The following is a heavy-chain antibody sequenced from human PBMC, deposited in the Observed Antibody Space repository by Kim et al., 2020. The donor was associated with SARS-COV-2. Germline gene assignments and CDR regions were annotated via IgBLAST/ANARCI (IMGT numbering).Heavy chain of an antibody. V-gene: IGHV3-30*18. Sequence: GGSLRLSCAASGFTFSTYCMHWVRQAPGKGLEWVALISYDGSDKYQADSVKGRFTISRDNSKNTLFLQMNSLKTEDAAVYYCAKALLRGVNFYYYGMDVWGQGTTVSVSS. CDR1: GFTFSTYC. D-gene: IGHD3-10*01. CDR3: AKALLRGVNFYYYGMDV. CDR2: ISYDGSDK. J-gene: IGHJ6*02.